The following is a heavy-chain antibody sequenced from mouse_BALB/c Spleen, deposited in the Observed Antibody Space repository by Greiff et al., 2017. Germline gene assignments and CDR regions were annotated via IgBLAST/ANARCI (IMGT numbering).Heavy chain of an antibody. Sequence: VQLKESGPGLVKPSQSLSLTCSVTGYSITSGYYWNWIRQFPGNKLEWMGYISYDGSNNYNPSLKNRISITRDTSKNQFFLKLNSVTTEDTATYYCAREDDGYWYFDYWGQGTTLTVSS. CDR2: ISYDGSN. CDR1: GYSITSGYY. D-gene: IGHD2-3*01. CDR3: AREDDGYWYFDY. J-gene: IGHJ2*01. V-gene: IGHV3-6*02.